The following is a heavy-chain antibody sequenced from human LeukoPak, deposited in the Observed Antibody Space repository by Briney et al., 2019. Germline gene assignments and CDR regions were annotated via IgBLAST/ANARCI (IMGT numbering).Heavy chain of an antibody. D-gene: IGHD1-26*01. J-gene: IGHJ4*02. CDR1: GFTFTSYS. CDR3: AKGGKWDVTPFDY. CDR2: ISSGGGST. V-gene: IGHV3-23*01. Sequence: GGSLRLSCAASGFTFTSYSMNWVRQAPGKGLEWVSTISSGGGSTYYADSVKGRFTISRDNSKNTLYLQVNSLRAEDTAVYYCAKGGKWDVTPFDYWGQGTLVTVSS.